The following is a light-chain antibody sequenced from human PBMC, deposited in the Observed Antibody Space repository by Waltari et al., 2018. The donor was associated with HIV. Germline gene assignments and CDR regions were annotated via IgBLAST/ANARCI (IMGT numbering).Light chain of an antibody. CDR3: LAWDSSTAV. Sequence: SYELPQSHSVSVSAGQTASITCSGDRWVDKYVSWYRQKPGQSPVLVMYDDKKRPSGSPDRYSCTNVWRTATLTISGTQAMYEADYYCLAWDSSTAVFGGGTKLTVL. V-gene: IGLV3-1*01. CDR1: RWVDKY. CDR2: DDK. J-gene: IGLJ3*02.